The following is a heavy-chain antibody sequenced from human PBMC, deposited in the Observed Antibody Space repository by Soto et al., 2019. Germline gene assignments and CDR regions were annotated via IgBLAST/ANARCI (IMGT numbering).Heavy chain of an antibody. Sequence: ASVKVSCKTSGYTFTHYHVHWVRQAPGQGLEWMGAINPNGGSTNYAQKLQGRVTMTTDTSTSTAYMELRSLRSDDTAVYYCARDLSGYGLFDYWGQGTLVTVSS. CDR3: ARDLSGYGLFDY. CDR2: INPNGGST. V-gene: IGHV1-46*01. D-gene: IGHD5-12*01. CDR1: GYTFTHYH. J-gene: IGHJ4*02.